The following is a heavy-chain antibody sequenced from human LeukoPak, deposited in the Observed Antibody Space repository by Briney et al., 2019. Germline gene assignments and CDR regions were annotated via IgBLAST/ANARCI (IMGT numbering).Heavy chain of an antibody. CDR2: ISAYNGNT. D-gene: IGHD2-2*02. Sequence: ASVKVSCKASGYTFTIYGITWGRHAPGQGLERMGWISAYNGNTTYAQKLQGRVTMTTDTCTSTAYMELRSLRSDDTAVYYCARGLLYPVAAPSDYWGQGTLVTVSS. CDR1: GYTFTIYG. J-gene: IGHJ4*02. V-gene: IGHV1-18*01. CDR3: ARGLLYPVAAPSDY.